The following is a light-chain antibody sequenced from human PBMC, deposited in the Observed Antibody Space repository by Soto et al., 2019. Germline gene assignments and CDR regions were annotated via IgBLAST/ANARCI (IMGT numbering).Light chain of an antibody. V-gene: IGKV1-5*03. CDR3: QQYNGYWT. CDR2: EAS. CDR1: LSVSDS. J-gene: IGKJ1*01. Sequence: DIQMTQSPSTLSASVGDRVTITCRASLSVSDSLAWYQQKPGKAPKLLIYEASSLKSGVPSRFSGSRSGTEYTLTIISLQPDDFATYYCQQYNGYWTFGQGTKVEIK.